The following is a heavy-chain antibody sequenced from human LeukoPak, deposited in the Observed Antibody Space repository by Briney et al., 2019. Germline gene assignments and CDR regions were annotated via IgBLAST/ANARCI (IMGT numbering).Heavy chain of an antibody. V-gene: IGHV3-9*01. CDR3: AKERGNYAYYFDY. CDR1: GFTFDEYA. CDR2: ISWNSGSI. Sequence: RSGRSLRLSCAASGFTFDEYAMHWVRQAPGKGLEWVSGISWNSGSIDYADSVKGRFTISRDNAENSLYLQMNSLRAEDTALYYCAKERGNYAYYFDYWGQGTLVTVSS. D-gene: IGHD1-26*01. J-gene: IGHJ4*02.